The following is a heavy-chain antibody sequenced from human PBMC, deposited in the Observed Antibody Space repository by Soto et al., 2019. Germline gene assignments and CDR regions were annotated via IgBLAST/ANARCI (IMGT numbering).Heavy chain of an antibody. Sequence: GESLKISCKGSGYRFTSYWIGWVRQMPGKGLEWMGIIYPGDSHTRYSPSFQGQVTISADKSISTAFLQWSSLKASDTAMYYCAIQYSGYDGRDYYFDYWGQGTLVTVSS. CDR3: AIQYSGYDGRDYYFDY. CDR2: IYPGDSHT. J-gene: IGHJ4*02. CDR1: GYRFTSYW. V-gene: IGHV5-51*01. D-gene: IGHD5-12*01.